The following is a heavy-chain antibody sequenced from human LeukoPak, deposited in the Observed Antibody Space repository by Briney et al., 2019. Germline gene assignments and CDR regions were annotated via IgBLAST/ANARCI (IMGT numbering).Heavy chain of an antibody. Sequence: GGSLRLSCAASGFTFTNYLMTWVRQAPGKGPEWVANIRQDGSETNYVDSVRGRFTIARDNTKNSLYLQMTSLRGEDTAVYYCAGRAGKPGNTPWCFDYWGQGALVTVSS. V-gene: IGHV3-7*01. D-gene: IGHD1-7*01. CDR2: IRQDGSET. CDR3: AGRAGKPGNTPWCFDY. J-gene: IGHJ4*02. CDR1: GFTFTNYL.